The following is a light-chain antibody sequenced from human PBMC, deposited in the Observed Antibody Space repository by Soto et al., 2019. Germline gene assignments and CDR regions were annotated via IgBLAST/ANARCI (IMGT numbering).Light chain of an antibody. J-gene: IGKJ3*01. V-gene: IGKV3-15*01. CDR1: QSVSSN. CDR3: QQRSNWPPF. Sequence: EIVMTQSPATLSVSPGERATLSCRASQSVSSNLAWYQQKPGQAPRLLIYGASTRATGIPARFSGSGSETEFTLTISSLEPEDFAVYYCQQRSNWPPFFGPGTKVDIK. CDR2: GAS.